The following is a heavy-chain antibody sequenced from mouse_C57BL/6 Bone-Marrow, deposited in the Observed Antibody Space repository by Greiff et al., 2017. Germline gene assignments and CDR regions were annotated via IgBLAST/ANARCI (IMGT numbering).Heavy chain of an antibody. CDR3: TRRYETYFYYAIDF. CDR2: IDPVTGGN. CDR1: GYTFTDYE. V-gene: IGHV1-15*01. Sequence: VQLQQSGAELVRPGASVTLSCKASGYTFTDYEMHWVKQTPVHGLEWIGAIDPVTGGNAYNQKFKVKAILTADKSSSTAYMELRSLTSEDSAVYYGTRRYETYFYYAIDFWGQGTSVTGSS. J-gene: IGHJ4*01. D-gene: IGHD2-3*01.